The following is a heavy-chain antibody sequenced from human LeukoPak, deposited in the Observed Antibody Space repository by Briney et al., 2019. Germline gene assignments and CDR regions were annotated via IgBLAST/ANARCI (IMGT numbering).Heavy chain of an antibody. CDR3: TTVTPMGFLEWFLFDY. CDR2: IKSKTDGGTT. V-gene: IGHV3-15*01. D-gene: IGHD3-3*01. CDR1: GFTFSNAW. Sequence: PGRSLRLSCAASGFTFSNAWMSSVRQAPGKWLECLVCIKSKTDGGTTDYAAPVKGRFTISSDYSKNTLYPQMSSLKTEDTAVYYCTTVTPMGFLEWFLFDYWGQGTLVTVSS. J-gene: IGHJ4*02.